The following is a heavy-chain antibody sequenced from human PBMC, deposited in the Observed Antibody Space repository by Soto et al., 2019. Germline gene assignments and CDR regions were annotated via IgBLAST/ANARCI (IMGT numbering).Heavy chain of an antibody. D-gene: IGHD4-17*01. J-gene: IGHJ4*02. CDR2: ISYDGRSQ. CDR3: AKDANDYGDYMLLFWFDY. CDR1: GFTFSSFG. Sequence: GGSLRLSCAASGFTFSSFGMHWVRQAPGKGLEWVALISYDGRSQYYADTVQGRFTISRDNSKNTVYLQMNSLRAEDTAVYHCAKDANDYGDYMLLFWFDYWGRGTLVTVSS. V-gene: IGHV3-30*18.